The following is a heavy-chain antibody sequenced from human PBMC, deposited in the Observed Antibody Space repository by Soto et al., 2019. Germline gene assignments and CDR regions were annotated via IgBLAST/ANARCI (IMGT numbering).Heavy chain of an antibody. D-gene: IGHD5-12*01. Sequence: QVQLVESGGGLVKPGGSLRLSCAASGFTFSDYYMSWICQAPGKGLEWVSYISSSSSYTNYADSVKGRFTISRDNAKNSLYLQMNSLRAEDTAVYYCARDHHRYSGYDYVDYWGQGTLVTVSS. CDR2: ISSSSSYT. V-gene: IGHV3-11*05. CDR3: ARDHHRYSGYDYVDY. J-gene: IGHJ4*02. CDR1: GFTFSDYY.